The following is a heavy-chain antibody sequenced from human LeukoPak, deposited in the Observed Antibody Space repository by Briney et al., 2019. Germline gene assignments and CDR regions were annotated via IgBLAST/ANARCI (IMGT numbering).Heavy chain of an antibody. CDR3: ASHSSGSYYLGGSTVGGY. V-gene: IGHV3-21*01. J-gene: IGHJ4*02. D-gene: IGHD3-10*01. CDR1: GFTVRSYS. Sequence: GGSLRLSCAASGFTVRSYSMNWVRQAPGKGLEWVSSISSSSSYIYYADSVKGRFTISRDNAKNSLYLQMNSLRAEDTAVYYCASHSSGSYYLGGSTVGGYWGQGTLVTVSS. CDR2: ISSSSSYI.